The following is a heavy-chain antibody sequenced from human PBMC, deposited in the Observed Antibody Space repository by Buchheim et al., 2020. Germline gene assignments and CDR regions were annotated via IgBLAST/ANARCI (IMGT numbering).Heavy chain of an antibody. CDR3: ARDFQGGGYDFWGGSYNWFDP. V-gene: IGHV4-31*03. CDR1: GGSISSGGYY. J-gene: IGHJ5*02. CDR2: IYYSGST. Sequence: QVLLQESGPGLVKPSQTLSLTCTVSGGSISSGGYYWSWIRQHPGKGLEWIGYIYYSGSTYYNPSLKSRVTISVDTSKNQFSLKLSSVTAADTAVYYCARDFQGGGYDFWGGSYNWFDPWGQGTL. D-gene: IGHD3-3*01.